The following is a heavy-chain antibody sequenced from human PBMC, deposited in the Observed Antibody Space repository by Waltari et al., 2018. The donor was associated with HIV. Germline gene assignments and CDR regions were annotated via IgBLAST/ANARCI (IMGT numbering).Heavy chain of an antibody. V-gene: IGHV4-39*01. CDR2: IHYKGKT. D-gene: IGHD3-22*01. Sequence: QLQLQESGPRLVKPSETLSLNCSVSGGSISNGAYYWAWIRQPPGKGLEWIGSIHYKGKTYYNPSLKKRITISVDPNKNQFSLKLSAVTAADAVVYYCARAEYYYDSRGYYGFDYWGQGTLVTVSS. CDR1: GGSISNGAYY. J-gene: IGHJ4*02. CDR3: ARAEYYYDSRGYYGFDY.